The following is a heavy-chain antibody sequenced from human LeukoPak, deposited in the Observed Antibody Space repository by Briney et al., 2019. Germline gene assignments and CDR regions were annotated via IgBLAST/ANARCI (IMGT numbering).Heavy chain of an antibody. CDR2: ISGSTTDI. V-gene: IGHV3-21*01. CDR3: LRGDRRDY. J-gene: IGHJ4*02. CDR1: GFTFTAYT. Sequence: GGSLRLSCAASGFTFTAYTINWVRQAPGKGLEWVSYISGSTTDIYYADSVKGRFTISRDNAKRSVYLQMNSLGVEDTAVYYCLRGDRRDYWGQGTLVTVSS.